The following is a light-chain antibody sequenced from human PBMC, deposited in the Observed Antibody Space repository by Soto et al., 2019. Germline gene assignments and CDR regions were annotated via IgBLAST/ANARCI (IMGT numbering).Light chain of an antibody. CDR1: SSDVGGSNY. CDR3: SSYRGGSTLV. V-gene: IGLV2-14*01. J-gene: IGLJ2*01. CDR2: DVH. Sequence: QSALTQPASVSGSPGQSITISCTGTSSDVGGSNYVSWYQQHPGKAPKLMIYDVHNRPSGISNRFSGSKSGNTASLTISGLQAEDEAAYYCSSYRGGSTLVFGGGTKLTVL.